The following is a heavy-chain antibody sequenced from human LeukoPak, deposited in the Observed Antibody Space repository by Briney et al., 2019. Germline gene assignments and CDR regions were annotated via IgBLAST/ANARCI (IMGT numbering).Heavy chain of an antibody. Sequence: PGGSLRLSCAASGLTSSSYAMSWVRQGPGKGLEWVSGISASGGRTYYADSVKGRFTISRENSKNTLYLQMNSVRGEDPAVYYCAKVRDYAGIDYWGQGTLVTVSS. CDR2: ISASGGRT. CDR3: AKVRDYAGIDY. D-gene: IGHD4/OR15-4a*01. CDR1: GLTSSSYA. V-gene: IGHV3-23*01. J-gene: IGHJ4*02.